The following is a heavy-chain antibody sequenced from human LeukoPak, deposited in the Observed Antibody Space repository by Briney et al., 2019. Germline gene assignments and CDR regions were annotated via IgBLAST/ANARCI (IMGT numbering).Heavy chain of an antibody. V-gene: IGHV7-4-1*02. CDR1: GYIFISYA. D-gene: IGHD3-10*01. CDR3: ARGLWFGEKLYVGKDYHYYMDV. Sequence: ASVKVSCKASGYIFISYAMNWVRQAPGQGLEWMGWINTNTGNPTYAQGFTGRFVFSLDTSVNTAYLQISSLKDEDTAVYYCARGLWFGEKLYVGKDYHYYMDVWGKGTTVTVSS. J-gene: IGHJ6*03. CDR2: INTNTGNP.